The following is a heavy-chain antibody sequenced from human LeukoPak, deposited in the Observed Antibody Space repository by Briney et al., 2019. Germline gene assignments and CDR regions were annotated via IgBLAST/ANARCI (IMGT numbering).Heavy chain of an antibody. V-gene: IGHV1-2*02. Sequence: ASVTVSCKASGYTFTGYYMHWVRQAPGQGLEWMGWINPNSGGTNYAQKFQGRVTMTRDTSISTAYMELSRLRSDDTAVYYCARVPRRVVVPGAILFDPWGQGTLVTVSS. J-gene: IGHJ5*02. CDR1: GYTFTGYY. CDR3: ARVPRRVVVPGAILFDP. D-gene: IGHD2-2*02. CDR2: INPNSGGT.